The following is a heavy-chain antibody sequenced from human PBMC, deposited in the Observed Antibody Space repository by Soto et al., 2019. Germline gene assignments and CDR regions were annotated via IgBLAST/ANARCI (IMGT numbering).Heavy chain of an antibody. CDR3: AKDQIMWESNYAYNGMDV. Sequence: VSVKVSCKASGYTFTSYAVHWVRQAPGQRLEWMGWINAGNGNTKYSQTFQGRVSITRDTSASTAYMELRGLRSDDTAVYYCAKDQIMWESNYAYNGMDVWGQGTTVTVSS. CDR1: GYTFTSYA. V-gene: IGHV1-3*01. CDR2: INAGNGNT. D-gene: IGHD1-26*01. J-gene: IGHJ6*02.